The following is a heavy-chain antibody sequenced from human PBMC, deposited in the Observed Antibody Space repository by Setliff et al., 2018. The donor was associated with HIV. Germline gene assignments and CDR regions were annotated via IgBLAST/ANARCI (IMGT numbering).Heavy chain of an antibody. J-gene: IGHJ4*02. CDR2: IDTNTGNP. V-gene: IGHV7-4-1*02. Sequence: ASVKVSCKASGYTFTNYAMSWLRQAPGQGLEWMGWIDTNTGNPTYAQGFTGRFVFSLDTSVSTAFLQISTLKAEDTAVYYCARLSPYGDYLLFQYWGQGTQVTVSS. CDR1: GYTFTNYA. CDR3: ARLSPYGDYLLFQY. D-gene: IGHD4-17*01.